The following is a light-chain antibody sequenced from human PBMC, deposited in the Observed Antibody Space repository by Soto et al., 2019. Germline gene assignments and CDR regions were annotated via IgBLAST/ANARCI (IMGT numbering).Light chain of an antibody. CDR2: GAS. CDR1: QSVSSAY. J-gene: IGKJ2*01. Sequence: EVVLTQSPGTLSLSPGERATLSCRASQSVSSAYLAWYQHKPGQAPRLLIYGASKRATGIPDRVSASGSGTDFTLTISRLEPEDFVVYYCHQHGSSPFTFGQGTKLEIK. V-gene: IGKV3-20*01. CDR3: HQHGSSPFT.